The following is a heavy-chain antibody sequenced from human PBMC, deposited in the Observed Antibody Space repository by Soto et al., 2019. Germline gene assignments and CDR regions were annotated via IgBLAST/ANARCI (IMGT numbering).Heavy chain of an antibody. D-gene: IGHD2-15*01. V-gene: IGHV3-23*01. CDR2: IRGSGGST. CDR1: GVTFSSYA. J-gene: IGHJ3*02. Sequence: GGSLRLSCAASGVTFSSYAMSWVRQAPGKGLEWVSTIRGSGGSTYYADSVKGRFAISRDNSKNTLYLQMNSLRPEDTAVYYCAKDHGSVGYCGGGSCSLAFDIWGQGTMVTVSS. CDR3: AKDHGSVGYCGGGSCSLAFDI.